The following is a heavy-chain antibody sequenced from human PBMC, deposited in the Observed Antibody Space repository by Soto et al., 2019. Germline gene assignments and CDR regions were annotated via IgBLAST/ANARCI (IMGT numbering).Heavy chain of an antibody. CDR3: AIDLKHSTSPAIDY. Sequence: ASVKVSCKASGYTFTSYAMHWVRQAPGQRLEWMGWINAGNGNTKYSQKFQGRVTITRDTSASTAYMELSSLRSEDTAVYYCAIDLKHSTSPAIDYWGQGTLVTVYS. J-gene: IGHJ4*02. CDR1: GYTFTSYA. D-gene: IGHD4-17*01. V-gene: IGHV1-3*01. CDR2: INAGNGNT.